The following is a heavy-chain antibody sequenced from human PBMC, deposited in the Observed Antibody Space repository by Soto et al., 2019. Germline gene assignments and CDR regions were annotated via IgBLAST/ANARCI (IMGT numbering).Heavy chain of an antibody. CDR3: AKDRPRRTSGYFFDY. CDR1: GLAFSSFA. CDR2: ISPSSSAI. V-gene: IGHV3-48*04. D-gene: IGHD1-1*01. Sequence: PGGSLRLSCAASGLAFSSFAMNWARQAPGKGLEWLAFISPSSSAIYYADSVKGRFTISRDNARNSLYLQMNSLRAEDTALYYCAKDRPRRTSGYFFDYWGQGTPVTVSS. J-gene: IGHJ4*02.